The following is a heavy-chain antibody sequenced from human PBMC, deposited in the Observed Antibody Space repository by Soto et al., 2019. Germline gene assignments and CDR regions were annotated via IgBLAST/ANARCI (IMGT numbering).Heavy chain of an antibody. Sequence: EVQLLESGGGLVQPGGSLRLSCAASGFTFSSYDMDWVRQAPGKGLEWVSSLRRSGTTTYYADSVKGRFTISRDTSKNMLYPQMDGLKAEDTAVYYCTKRGDTASWTHFDYWGQGTLVTVFS. D-gene: IGHD2-2*01. CDR3: TKRGDTASWTHFDY. CDR1: GFTFSSYD. V-gene: IGHV3-23*01. J-gene: IGHJ4*02. CDR2: LRRSGTTT.